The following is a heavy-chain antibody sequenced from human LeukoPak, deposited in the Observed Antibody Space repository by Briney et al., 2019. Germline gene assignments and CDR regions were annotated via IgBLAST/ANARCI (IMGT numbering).Heavy chain of an antibody. CDR2: VRYVGSDG. Sequence: PGGTLRLSCAVSGVVFSDYGMHWVRQAPPQGLEWVGFVRYVGSDGSYEDSVNGRFTISRDNSTKTLYLQSNSLLAAAKAVYSCAKQPDSGYHSEGPKYWGLGTLVTVSS. J-gene: IGHJ4*02. CDR3: AKQPDSGYHSEGPKY. V-gene: IGHV3-30*02. CDR1: GVVFSDYG. D-gene: IGHD5-12*01.